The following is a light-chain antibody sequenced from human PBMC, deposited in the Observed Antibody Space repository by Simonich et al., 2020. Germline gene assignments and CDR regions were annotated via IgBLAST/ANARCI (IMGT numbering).Light chain of an antibody. CDR1: SSDVGGYNY. V-gene: IGLV2-8*01. Sequence: QSALTQPPSASGSPGQSVTISCTGTSSDVGGYNYVSWYQQHPGKAPKLMIYEVSKRPSGGPDRFSGSMSGNTASLTVSGLQAEDEADYYCSSYTSSSLIFGGGTKLTVL. CDR2: EVS. J-gene: IGLJ2*01. CDR3: SSYTSSSLI.